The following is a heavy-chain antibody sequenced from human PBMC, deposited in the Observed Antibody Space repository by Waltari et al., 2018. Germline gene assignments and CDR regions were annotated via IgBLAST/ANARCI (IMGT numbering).Heavy chain of an antibody. V-gene: IGHV4-34*01. CDR3: ARVVLLWFGGPYGMDV. J-gene: IGHJ6*02. Sequence: QVQLQQWGAGLLQPSETLSLTCAVSVGSFSGYSWSWIRQPPGKGLEWIGEINHSGSNNYNPSLKSRVTISVDTSKNQFSLKLSSVTAADTAVYYCARVVLLWFGGPYGMDVWGQGTTVTVSS. CDR1: VGSFSGYS. CDR2: INHSGSN. D-gene: IGHD3-10*01.